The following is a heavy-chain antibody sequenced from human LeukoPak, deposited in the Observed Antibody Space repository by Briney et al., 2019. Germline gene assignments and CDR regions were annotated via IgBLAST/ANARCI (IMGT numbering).Heavy chain of an antibody. D-gene: IGHD5-18*01. V-gene: IGHV3-23*01. J-gene: IGHJ4*02. Sequence: PGGSLRLSCAASGFTFSSYAMSWVRQAPGKGLEWVSAISGSGGSTYYADSVKGRFTTSRDNSKNTLYLQMNSLRAEDTAVYYCAKKYSYGVTDCVDYWGQGTLVTVSS. CDR2: ISGSGGST. CDR1: GFTFSSYA. CDR3: AKKYSYGVTDCVDY.